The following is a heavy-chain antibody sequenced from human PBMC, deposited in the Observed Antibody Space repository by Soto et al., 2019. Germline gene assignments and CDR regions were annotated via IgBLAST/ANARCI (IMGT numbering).Heavy chain of an antibody. Sequence: PSETLSLTCTVSGGSISSSSYYWGWIRQPPGKGLEWIGSIYYSGSTYYNPSLKSRVTISVDTSKNQFSLKLSSVTAADTAVYYCARHEVVVTAIAHDAFDIWGQGTMVTVSS. J-gene: IGHJ3*02. CDR2: IYYSGST. V-gene: IGHV4-39*01. D-gene: IGHD2-21*02. CDR1: GGSISSSSYY. CDR3: ARHEVVVTAIAHDAFDI.